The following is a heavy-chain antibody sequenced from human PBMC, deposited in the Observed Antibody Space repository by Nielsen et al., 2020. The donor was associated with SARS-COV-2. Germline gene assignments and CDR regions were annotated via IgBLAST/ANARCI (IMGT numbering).Heavy chain of an antibody. V-gene: IGHV4-59*08. Sequence: SETLSLTCTVSGGSISSYYWSWIRQPPGKGLEWIGYIYYSGSTNYNPSLKSRVTISVDTSKNQFSLKLRSVTAADTAVYFCATAVGATSSHDAFDIWGQGTMVTVSS. CDR3: ATAVGATSSHDAFDI. D-gene: IGHD1-26*01. CDR1: GGSISSYY. J-gene: IGHJ3*02. CDR2: IYYSGST.